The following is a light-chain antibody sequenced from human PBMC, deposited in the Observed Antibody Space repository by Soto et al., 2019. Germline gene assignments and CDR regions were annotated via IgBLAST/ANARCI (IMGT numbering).Light chain of an antibody. CDR3: QQYNSYSAYT. V-gene: IGKV1-5*03. CDR2: KAS. CDR1: QSINNW. J-gene: IGKJ2*01. Sequence: DIQMTQSPSTLSASVGDRVTITCRASQSINNWLAWYQQKPGRAPKLLIYKASSLEGGVPSRFSGSGSGTEYTLTISSLQPDDFATYYCQQYNSYSAYTFGQGTKLEIK.